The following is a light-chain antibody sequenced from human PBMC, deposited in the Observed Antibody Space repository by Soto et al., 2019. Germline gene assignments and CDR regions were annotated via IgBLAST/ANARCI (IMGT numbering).Light chain of an antibody. CDR2: AVT. CDR3: CSYTGASTYV. Sequence: QSALTQPASVSGSPGQSGTISCAGTSGDVGGYNYVSWYQQHPGKAPKLMIHAVTNRPSGGSNRFSGSKSGNTASLTISSVQAEDEADYYCCSYTGASTYVFGTGTKVTVL. V-gene: IGLV2-14*01. CDR1: SGDVGGYNY. J-gene: IGLJ1*01.